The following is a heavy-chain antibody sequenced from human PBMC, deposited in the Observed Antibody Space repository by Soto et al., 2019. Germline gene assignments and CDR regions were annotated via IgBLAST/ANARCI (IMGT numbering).Heavy chain of an antibody. V-gene: IGHV3-74*01. Sequence: EVQLVESGGGLVQPGGSLRLSCPASGITLSHFWMHWVRQAPGKGLVWVARIDNGGSGTSYADFAKGRFTISKDDAKNTLYLQMNSLRAEDTSLYYCTTTFEHWGRGTLVTVSS. CDR3: TTTFEH. CDR2: IDNGGSGT. J-gene: IGHJ4*02. CDR1: GITLSHFW.